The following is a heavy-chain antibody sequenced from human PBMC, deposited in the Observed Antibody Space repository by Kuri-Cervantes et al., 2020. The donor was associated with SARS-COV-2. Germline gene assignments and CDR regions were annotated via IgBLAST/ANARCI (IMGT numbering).Heavy chain of an antibody. D-gene: IGHD2-2*01. CDR2: ISGSGGST. CDR1: GFTFSSYA. Sequence: GGSLRLSCAASGFTFSSYAMSWVRQAPGKGLEWVSAISGSGGSTYHADSVKGRFTISRDNSKNTLYLQMNSLRAEDTAVYYCAKDLRPAPFLDAFDIWGQGTMVTVSS. J-gene: IGHJ3*02. CDR3: AKDLRPAPFLDAFDI. V-gene: IGHV3-23*01.